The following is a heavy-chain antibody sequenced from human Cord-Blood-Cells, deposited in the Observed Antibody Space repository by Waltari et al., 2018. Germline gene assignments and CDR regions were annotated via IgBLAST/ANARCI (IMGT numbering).Heavy chain of an antibody. CDR2: INPNSGGT. D-gene: IGHD3-10*01. CDR3: AREGGRITMVRGVIIHY. V-gene: IGHV1-2*02. J-gene: IGHJ4*02. Sequence: QVQLVQSGAEVKKPGASVKVSCKASGYTFTGYYMPWVRQAPGQGLEWMGWINPNSGGTNYAQKFQGRVTMTRDTSISTAYMELSRLRSDDTAVYYCAREGGRITMVRGVIIHYWGQGTLVTVSS. CDR1: GYTFTGYY.